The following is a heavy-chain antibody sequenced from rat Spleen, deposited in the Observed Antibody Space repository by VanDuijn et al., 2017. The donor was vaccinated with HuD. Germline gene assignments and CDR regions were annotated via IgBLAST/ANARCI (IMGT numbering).Heavy chain of an antibody. CDR3: ARHDDY. CDR1: GFTFSDFY. Sequence: EVQLVESDGGLVQPGRSLKLSCATSGFTFSDFYMAWVRQAPTKGLEWVATISTGGGNTYYRDSVKGRFIISRDNAKSTLYLQLDSLRSEDTAVYYCARHDDYWGQGVMVTVSS. V-gene: IGHV5-25*01. J-gene: IGHJ2*01. CDR2: ISTGGGNT.